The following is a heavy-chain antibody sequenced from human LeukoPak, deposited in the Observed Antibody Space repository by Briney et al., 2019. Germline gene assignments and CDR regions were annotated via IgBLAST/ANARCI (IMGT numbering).Heavy chain of an antibody. CDR1: GGSFSAYF. V-gene: IGHV4-34*01. Sequence: SETLSLTCAVYGGSFSAYFWSWIRQPPGKGLEWLGEINHSGSTNYNPSLKSRVNISVDTSKKQFSLKLSSVTAADTAVYYCARQDYYDSSGHNWFDPWGQGTLVTVSS. CDR3: ARQDYYDSSGHNWFDP. CDR2: INHSGST. J-gene: IGHJ5*02. D-gene: IGHD3-22*01.